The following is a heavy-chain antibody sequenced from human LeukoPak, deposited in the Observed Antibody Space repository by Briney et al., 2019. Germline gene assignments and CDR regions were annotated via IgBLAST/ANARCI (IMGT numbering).Heavy chain of an antibody. J-gene: IGHJ6*02. CDR1: GGSISSYY. Sequence: SETLSLTCTVSGGSISSYYWSWIRQPPGKGLEWIGYIYYSGSTNYNPSHKSRVTISVDTSKNQFSLKLSSVTAADTAVYYCARDISGWQNYYGMDVWGQGTTVTVSS. CDR3: ARDISGWQNYYGMDV. D-gene: IGHD6-19*01. CDR2: IYYSGST. V-gene: IGHV4-59*12.